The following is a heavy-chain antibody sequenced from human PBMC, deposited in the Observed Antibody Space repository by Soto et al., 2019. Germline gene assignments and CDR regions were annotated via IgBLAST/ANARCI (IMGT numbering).Heavy chain of an antibody. CDR3: ARGGSSDWQVAFDF. V-gene: IGHV4-34*01. J-gene: IGHJ3*01. Sequence: SETLSLTCTVYVGSCSGYFWNWIRQSPGKGLEWIGKVNHNGRNNYNPSLKSRVTISMDMSKNQFSLKLTSVTAADTAVYYCARGGSSDWQVAFDFWGQGTMVTVSS. CDR1: VGSCSGYF. D-gene: IGHD6-19*01. CDR2: VNHNGRN.